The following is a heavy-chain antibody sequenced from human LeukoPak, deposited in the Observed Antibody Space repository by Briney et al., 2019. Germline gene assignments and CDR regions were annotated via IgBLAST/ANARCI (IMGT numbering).Heavy chain of an antibody. Sequence: GGSLRLSCAASGFTFSSYGMHWVRQAPGKGLEWVAVISYDGNNKYYANSVKGRFTISRDKSKNTLYLQMNSLRAEDTAVYYCTRERDLSLYYFDYWGQGTLVTVSS. CDR3: TRERDLSLYYFDY. J-gene: IGHJ4*02. CDR2: ISYDGNNK. CDR1: GFTFSSYG. V-gene: IGHV3-30*03.